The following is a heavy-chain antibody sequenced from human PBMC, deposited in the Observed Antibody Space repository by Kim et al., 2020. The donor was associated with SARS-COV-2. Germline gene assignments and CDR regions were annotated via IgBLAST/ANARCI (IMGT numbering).Heavy chain of an antibody. D-gene: IGHD6-13*01. CDR3: ARDTYSSSWHPLSY. J-gene: IGHJ4*02. Sequence: YHRDSLKGRFTISRDDSENTLYLQMNGLTPEDTAVYFCARDTYSSSWHPLSYWGQGTLVTVSS. V-gene: IGHV3-30*01.